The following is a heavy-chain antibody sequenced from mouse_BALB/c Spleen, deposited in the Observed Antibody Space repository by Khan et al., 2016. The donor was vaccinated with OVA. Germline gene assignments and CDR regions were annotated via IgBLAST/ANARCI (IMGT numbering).Heavy chain of an antibody. CDR1: GYTFTSYW. CDR2: INPATDYT. D-gene: IGHD1-1*01. J-gene: IGHJ3*01. Sequence: QIQLVQSGSELAKPGASVKMSCKASGYTFTSYWMHWVKQRPGQGLEWIGYINPATDYTEYNQKFKNKATLTADKSSSTAYMQLKSLTSEDSAVYYCVNHGSSSAWFTYWGQGTPVTVSA. CDR3: VNHGSSSAWFTY. V-gene: IGHV1-7*01.